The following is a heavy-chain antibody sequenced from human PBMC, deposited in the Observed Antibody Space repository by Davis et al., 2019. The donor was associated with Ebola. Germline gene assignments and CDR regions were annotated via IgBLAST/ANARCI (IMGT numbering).Heavy chain of an antibody. J-gene: IGHJ6*02. Sequence: GESLKISCTASGLIFSDYYFIWIRQAPGKGLEWVSHISANSVYTNYADSLKGRFTISRDNSKNTLYLQMNSLRAEDTAVYYCSGNYGPSDYYYGMDVWGQGTTVTVSS. D-gene: IGHD1-7*01. CDR1: GLIFSDYY. CDR3: SGNYGPSDYYYGMDV. V-gene: IGHV3-11*06. CDR2: ISANSVYT.